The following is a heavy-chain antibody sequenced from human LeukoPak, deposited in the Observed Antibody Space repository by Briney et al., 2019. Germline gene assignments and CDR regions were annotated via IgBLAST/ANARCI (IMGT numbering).Heavy chain of an antibody. D-gene: IGHD3-22*01. CDR3: AKDDVPYYYDSSGYSQGLFGF. CDR2: IRYDGSNK. CDR1: GFTFSSYA. Sequence: GGSLRLSCAASGFTFSSYAMHWVRQAPGKGLEWVAFIRYDGSNKYYADSVKGRFTISRDNSKNTLYLQMNSLRAEDTAVYYCAKDDVPYYYDSSGYSQGLFGFWGQGTLVTVSS. V-gene: IGHV3-30*02. J-gene: IGHJ4*02.